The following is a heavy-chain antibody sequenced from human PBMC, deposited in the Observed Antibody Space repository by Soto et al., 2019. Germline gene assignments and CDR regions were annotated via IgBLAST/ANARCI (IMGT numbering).Heavy chain of an antibody. CDR1: GFIFRNYV. Sequence: GXSLRLSCAASGFIFRNYVMTWVRQAPGKGLEWVSSIIGSGGTTYYTDSVKGRFTISRDNSKNTLFLQINSLRAEDTAVYYCAKRPLEINMYDYWGQGTLVTXSS. CDR3: AKRPLEINMYDY. V-gene: IGHV3-23*01. CDR2: IIGSGGTT. J-gene: IGHJ4*02. D-gene: IGHD1-1*01.